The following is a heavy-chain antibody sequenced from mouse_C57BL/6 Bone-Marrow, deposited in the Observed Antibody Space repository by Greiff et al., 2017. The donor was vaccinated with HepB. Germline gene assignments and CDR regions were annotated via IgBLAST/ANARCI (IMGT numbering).Heavy chain of an antibody. Sequence: EVKLMESGGGLVKPGGSLKLSCAASGFTFSSYAMSWVRQTPEKRLEWVATISDGGSYTYYPDNVKGRFTISRDNAKNNLYMQMSHLKSEDTAMYYCARGPYIYDYDDYYWGQGTTLPVSS. V-gene: IGHV5-4*03. D-gene: IGHD2-4*01. CDR3: ARGPYIYDYDDYY. CDR1: GFTFSSYA. CDR2: ISDGGSYT. J-gene: IGHJ2*01.